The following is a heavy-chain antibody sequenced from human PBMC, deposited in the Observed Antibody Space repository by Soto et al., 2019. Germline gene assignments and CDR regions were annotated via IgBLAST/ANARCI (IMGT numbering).Heavy chain of an antibody. CDR1: GFTFSSYS. J-gene: IGHJ4*02. Sequence: HPGGSLRLSCAASGFTFSSYSMNWVRQAPGKGLEWVSSISSSSSTIYYADSLKGRFTISRDNAKNSLYLQMNSLRGEDTAVYYCARATYSSSYYFDSWGQGTLVTVSS. CDR3: ARATYSSSYYFDS. D-gene: IGHD6-6*01. V-gene: IGHV3-48*01. CDR2: ISSSSSTI.